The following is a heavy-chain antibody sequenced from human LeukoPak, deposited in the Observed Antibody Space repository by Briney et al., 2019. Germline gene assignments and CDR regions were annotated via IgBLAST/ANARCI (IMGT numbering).Heavy chain of an antibody. CDR3: AKDQPYYYDSSGSAPYFDY. Sequence: PGGCLSLSCPASGFTFTSHGMHWVRQAPGKGLEWVAFILYDGSNNYYADSVKGRFTISRDNSKNTLYLQMNSLRAEDTAVYYCAKDQPYYYDSSGSAPYFDYWGQGTLVTVSS. V-gene: IGHV3-30*02. CDR1: GFTFTSHG. D-gene: IGHD3-22*01. J-gene: IGHJ4*02. CDR2: ILYDGSNN.